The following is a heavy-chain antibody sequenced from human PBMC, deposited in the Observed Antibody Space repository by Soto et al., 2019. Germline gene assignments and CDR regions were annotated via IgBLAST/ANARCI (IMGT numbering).Heavy chain of an antibody. D-gene: IGHD3-22*01. CDR1: GFTFSSYA. CDR3: AKDPYDTSGYFQDY. V-gene: IGHV3-23*01. CDR2: ISGGGGST. Sequence: SGGSLRLSCAASGFTFSSYAMTWVRRAPGKGLEWVSAISGGGGSTYYADSVKGRFTISRDNSRNTPYLQMNSLRAEDTALYYCAKDPYDTSGYFQDYWGQGTLVTVSS. J-gene: IGHJ4*02.